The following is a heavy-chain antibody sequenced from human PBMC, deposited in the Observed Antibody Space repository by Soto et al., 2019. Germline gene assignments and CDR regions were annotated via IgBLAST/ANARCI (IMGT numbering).Heavy chain of an antibody. CDR3: AREYNWNYGDDYYYYGMDV. V-gene: IGHV1-18*01. Sequence: ASVKVSCTASGYTFTSYGISWVRQAPGQGLEWMGWISAYNGNTNYAQKLQGRVTMTTDTSTSTAYMELRSLRSDDTAVYYCAREYNWNYGDDYYYYGMDVWGQGTTVTVSS. J-gene: IGHJ6*02. CDR2: ISAYNGNT. D-gene: IGHD1-7*01. CDR1: GYTFTSYG.